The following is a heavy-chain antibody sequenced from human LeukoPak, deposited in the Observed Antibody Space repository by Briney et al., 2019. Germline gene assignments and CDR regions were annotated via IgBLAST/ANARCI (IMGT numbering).Heavy chain of an antibody. CDR3: ADYGANSMDV. V-gene: IGHV3-21*01. CDR2: ISLSSTYI. J-gene: IGHJ6*04. D-gene: IGHD4-23*01. Sequence: GGSLRLSCAASGFTFSDYSMNWVRRAPGKGLEWVSSISLSSTYIYYADSVKGRFTISRDNAKNSLYLQMNSLRAEDTAVYYCADYGANSMDVWGKGTTVTVSS. CDR1: GFTFSDYS.